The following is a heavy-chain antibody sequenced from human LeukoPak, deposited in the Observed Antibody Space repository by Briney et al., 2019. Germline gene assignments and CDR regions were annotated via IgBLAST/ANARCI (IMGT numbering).Heavy chain of an antibody. J-gene: IGHJ3*02. CDR1: GYTFTDNH. CDR3: ARRTGDGAVDI. Sequence: GASVKVSCKASGYTFTDNHMHWVRQAPGQGLEWMGWISPNSGGTNYAQKFRGRVTMTRDTSLSTAYMELSGLTPDDTASYYCARRTGDGAVDIWGQGTVVTVSS. V-gene: IGHV1-2*02. CDR2: ISPNSGGT. D-gene: IGHD7-27*01.